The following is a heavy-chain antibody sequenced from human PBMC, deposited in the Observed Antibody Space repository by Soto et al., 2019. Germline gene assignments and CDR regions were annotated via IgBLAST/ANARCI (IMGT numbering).Heavy chain of an antibody. Sequence: LSLTCPLLGGAIASCRLYLILIRHLPGKGLEWIGYIYYSGSTYYNPSLKSRVTISVDTSKNQFSLKLSSVTAADTAVYYCARVGDTAMVNYYYYYGMDVWGQGTTVT. CDR2: IYYSGST. CDR3: ARVGDTAMVNYYYYYGMDV. CDR1: GGAIASCRLY. D-gene: IGHD5-18*01. J-gene: IGHJ6*02. V-gene: IGHV4-31*03.